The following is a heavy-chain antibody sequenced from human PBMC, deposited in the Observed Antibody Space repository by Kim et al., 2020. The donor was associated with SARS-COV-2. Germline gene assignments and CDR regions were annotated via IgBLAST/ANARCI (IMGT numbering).Heavy chain of an antibody. Sequence: ASVKVSCKASGYTFTSYYMHWVRQAPGQGLEWMGIINPSGGSTSYAQKFQGRVTMTRDTSTSTVYMELSSLRSEDTAVYYCAREPVPAAAIPSGIDFDYWGQGTLVTVSS. D-gene: IGHD2-2*01. CDR3: AREPVPAAAIPSGIDFDY. CDR1: GYTFTSYY. V-gene: IGHV1-46*01. CDR2: INPSGGST. J-gene: IGHJ4*02.